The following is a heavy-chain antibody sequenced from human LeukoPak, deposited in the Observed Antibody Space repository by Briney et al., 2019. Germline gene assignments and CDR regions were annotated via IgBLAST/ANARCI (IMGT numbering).Heavy chain of an antibody. V-gene: IGHV1-46*01. J-gene: IGHJ6*02. Sequence: ASVKVSCKEFGYTFTSYYIQWVRQAPRQGLEWMGIINPSGGSTTYAQKFQGRVTMTRDTSTSTVYMEMSSLRSEDTAVYYCARVSGYCSGGSCYGLPSHGMDVWGQGTTVTVSS. CDR3: ARVSGYCSGGSCYGLPSHGMDV. D-gene: IGHD2-15*01. CDR2: INPSGGST. CDR1: GYTFTSYY.